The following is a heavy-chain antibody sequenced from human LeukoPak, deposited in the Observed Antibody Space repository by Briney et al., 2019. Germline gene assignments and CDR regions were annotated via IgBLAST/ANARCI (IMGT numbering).Heavy chain of an antibody. CDR2: IYYSETT. V-gene: IGHV4-39*01. CDR3: ARQRADYYYYYVDV. J-gene: IGHJ6*03. CDR1: GGSINSANYY. Sequence: SETLFLTCTVSGGSINSANYYWGGLRQPPGKGLEWIGSIYYSETTYDNPSLKSRVTISIETSKNQFSLKLSSVTASDTAVYYCARQRADYYYYYVDVWGKGTTVAVS.